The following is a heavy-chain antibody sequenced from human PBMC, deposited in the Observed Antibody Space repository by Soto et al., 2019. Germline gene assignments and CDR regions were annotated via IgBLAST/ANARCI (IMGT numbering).Heavy chain of an antibody. Sequence: SETLSLTCTISGGSISSYYWSWIRQPPGKGLEWIGYIYYSGSTNYNPSLKSRVTISVDTSRNQFSLKLSSVTAADAAVYYCARVVYCSSGSCYGRYYFDYWGQGTLVTVS. CDR3: ARVVYCSSGSCYGRYYFDY. D-gene: IGHD2-15*01. V-gene: IGHV4-59*01. CDR1: GGSISSYY. CDR2: IYYSGST. J-gene: IGHJ4*02.